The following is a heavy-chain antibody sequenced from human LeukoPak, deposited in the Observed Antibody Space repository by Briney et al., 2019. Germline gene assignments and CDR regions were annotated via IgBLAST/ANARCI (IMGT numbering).Heavy chain of an antibody. CDR3: GRQAYATRFDAFDI. CDR2: IYPDDSET. D-gene: IGHD2-15*01. Sequence: GESLKISCKGSGYKFTTDYIGWVRQMPGKGLEWMGIIYPDDSETKYSPSFKGQVTMSVDKSITTAFLQWSSLKASDTAMYYCGRQAYATRFDAFDIWGQGTMVTVSS. V-gene: IGHV5-51*01. J-gene: IGHJ3*02. CDR1: GYKFTTDY.